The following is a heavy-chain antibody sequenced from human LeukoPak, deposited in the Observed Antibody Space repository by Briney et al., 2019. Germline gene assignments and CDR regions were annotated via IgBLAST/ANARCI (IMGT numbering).Heavy chain of an antibody. CDR3: VRAHSIHNYHYGIDV. V-gene: IGHV3-7*01. CDR1: GFTFSSYW. D-gene: IGHD3-3*01. Sequence: GGSLRLSCAASGFTFSSYWMSWVRQAPGKGLEWVANIKQDGSEKYYVDSVKGRFTISRDNAKNSLFLQMNSLRADDTAVYYCVRAHSIHNYHYGIDVWGHGTTVTVSS. J-gene: IGHJ6*02. CDR2: IKQDGSEK.